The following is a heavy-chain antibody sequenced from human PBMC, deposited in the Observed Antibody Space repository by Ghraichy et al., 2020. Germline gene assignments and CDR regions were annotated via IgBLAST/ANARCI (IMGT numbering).Heavy chain of an antibody. D-gene: IGHD5-24*01. CDR3: ARDPCHGSLDY. Sequence: GGSLRLSCVASGFTFSTSWMSWVRQAPGKGLEWVANINQDGSDKYYVASVRGRFTISRDNAKNSLYLQMNSLRAEDTAVYYCARDPCHGSLDYWGQGTQVTVSS. CDR1: GFTFSTSW. V-gene: IGHV3-7*03. J-gene: IGHJ4*02. CDR2: INQDGSDK.